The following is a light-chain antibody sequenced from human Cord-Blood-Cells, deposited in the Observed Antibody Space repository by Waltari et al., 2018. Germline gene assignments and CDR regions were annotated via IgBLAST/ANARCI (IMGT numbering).Light chain of an antibody. J-gene: IGKJ2*01. V-gene: IGKV2-28*01. CDR3: MQALQTPYT. CDR2: LGS. CDR1: QSLLHSNGYNY. Sequence: IVMTQSPLSLPVTPGEPASISCRSSQSLLHSNGYNYLDWYLQKPGQSPQLLIYLGSNRASRVPDRFSGSGSGTDFTLKISRVEAEDVGVYYCMQALQTPYTFGQGTKLEIK.